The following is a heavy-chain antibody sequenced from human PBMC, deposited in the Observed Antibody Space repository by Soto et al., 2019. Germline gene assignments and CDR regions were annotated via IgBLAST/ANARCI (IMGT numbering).Heavy chain of an antibody. D-gene: IGHD2-21*02. Sequence: ASVKVCCKASGYTFTGYYMHWVLQAPGQGLEWMGWINPNSGGTNYAQKFQGRVTMTRDTSISTAYMELSRLRSDDTAVYYCARGYCGGDCSSFAGWFDPWGQGTLVTVSS. CDR1: GYTFTGYY. CDR3: ARGYCGGDCSSFAGWFDP. V-gene: IGHV1-2*02. CDR2: INPNSGGT. J-gene: IGHJ5*02.